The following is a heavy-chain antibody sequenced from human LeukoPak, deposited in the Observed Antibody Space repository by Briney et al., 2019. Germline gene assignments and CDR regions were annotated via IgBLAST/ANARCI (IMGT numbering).Heavy chain of an antibody. Sequence: PSETLSLTCTVSGDSISSYYGSWIRRPAGKGLEGIGRIYTSGSTIYNPSLKSRVAMSVDTSKNQFSLKLSSVTAADTAVYYCARETYDIQYFQHWGQGTLVTVSS. CDR1: GDSISSYY. CDR3: ARETYDIQYFQH. J-gene: IGHJ1*01. D-gene: IGHD3-16*01. V-gene: IGHV4-4*07. CDR2: IYTSGST.